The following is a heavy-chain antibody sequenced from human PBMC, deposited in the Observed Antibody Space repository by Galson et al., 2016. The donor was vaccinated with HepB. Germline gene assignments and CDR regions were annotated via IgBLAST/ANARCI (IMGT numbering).Heavy chain of an antibody. Sequence: SGYTFTGYYMHWVRQAPGQGLEWMGWINPNSGGTNYAQKFQGRVTMTRDTSISTAYMELSSLRSDDTAVYYCAREGLIVVKDWGQGTLVTVSS. CDR1: GYTFTGYY. J-gene: IGHJ4*02. V-gene: IGHV1-2*02. D-gene: IGHD3-22*01. CDR2: INPNSGGT. CDR3: AREGLIVVKD.